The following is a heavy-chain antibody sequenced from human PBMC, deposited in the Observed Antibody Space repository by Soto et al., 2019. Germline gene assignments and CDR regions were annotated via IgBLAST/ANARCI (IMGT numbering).Heavy chain of an antibody. CDR1: GFTLSSYS. Sequence: EVQLVESGGGLVKPGGSLRLSCAASGFTLSSYSMNWVRQVPGKGLEWVSSISSSSSYISYADSVKGRFTISRENVKNSVYLQMNSLTAEDTAVYYCTRHHYGDYSRYYFDYWGQGIMVTVSS. CDR2: ISSSSSYI. CDR3: TRHHYGDYSRYYFDY. J-gene: IGHJ4*02. V-gene: IGHV3-21*01. D-gene: IGHD4-17*01.